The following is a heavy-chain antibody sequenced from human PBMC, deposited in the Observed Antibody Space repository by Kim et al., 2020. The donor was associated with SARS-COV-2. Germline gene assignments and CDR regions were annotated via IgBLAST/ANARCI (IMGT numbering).Heavy chain of an antibody. V-gene: IGHV3-23*01. CDR1: GFTFSSYA. J-gene: IGHJ6*02. CDR3: AKVLTPLWFGELLFVREGAPYYYYYGMDV. CDR2: ISGSGGST. D-gene: IGHD3-10*01. Sequence: GGSLRLSCAASGFTFSSYAMSWVRQAPGKGLEWVSAISGSGGSTYYADSVKGRFTISRDNSKNTLYLQMNSLRAEDTAVYYCAKVLTPLWFGELLFVREGAPYYYYYGMDVWGQGTTVTVSS.